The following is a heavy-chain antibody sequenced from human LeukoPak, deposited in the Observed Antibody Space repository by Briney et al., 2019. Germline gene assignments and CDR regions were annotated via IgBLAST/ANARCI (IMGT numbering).Heavy chain of an antibody. J-gene: IGHJ6*02. CDR1: GFAFSSHW. CDR3: ARDGVPGGRDV. Sequence: GESLRLSCADSGFAFSSHWMNWVRQAPGRGVAGVANVNRGGSDKYYVASVKGRFIIFRDNAKNSLYLQMNSLRVEDTAVYYCARDGVPGGRDVWGQGTTVTVS. V-gene: IGHV3-7*01. D-gene: IGHD3-16*01. CDR2: VNRGGSDK.